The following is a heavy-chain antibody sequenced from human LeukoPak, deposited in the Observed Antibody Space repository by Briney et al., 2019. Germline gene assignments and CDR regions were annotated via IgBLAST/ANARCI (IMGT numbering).Heavy chain of an antibody. CDR2: IIPIFGTA. CDR3: ARERAHYYDSSGYLYYFDY. V-gene: IGHV1-69*13. CDR1: GGTFSSYA. Sequence: ASVKVSCKASGGTFSSYAISWVRRAPGQGLEWMGGIIPIFGTANYAQKFQGRVTITADESTSTAYMELSSLRSEDTAVYYCARERAHYYDSSGYLYYFDYWGQGTLVTVSS. J-gene: IGHJ4*02. D-gene: IGHD3-22*01.